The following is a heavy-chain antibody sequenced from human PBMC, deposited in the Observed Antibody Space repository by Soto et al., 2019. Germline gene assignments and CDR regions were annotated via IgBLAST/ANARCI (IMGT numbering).Heavy chain of an antibody. V-gene: IGHV1-3*01. D-gene: IGHD2-8*01. Sequence: ASVKVSCKASGYTFTSYAMHWVRQAPGQRLEWMGWINAGNGNTKYSQKFQGRVTITRDTSASTAYMELSSLRSEDTAVYYCARGVSYCTNGVCPYYYMDVWGKGTTVTVSS. CDR1: GYTFTSYA. J-gene: IGHJ6*03. CDR2: INAGNGNT. CDR3: ARGVSYCTNGVCPYYYMDV.